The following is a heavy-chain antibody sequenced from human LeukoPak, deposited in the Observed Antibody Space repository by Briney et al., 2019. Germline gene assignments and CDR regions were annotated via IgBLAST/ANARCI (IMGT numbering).Heavy chain of an antibody. V-gene: IGHV3-7*01. CDR3: ARVSYYYYMDV. Sequence: GGSLRLSCVASGFTFSSYWMSWVRQAPGKGLEWVANIKQDGSEKYYVDSVKGRFTISRDNAKNSLYLQMNSLRAEDTAVYYCARVSYYYYMDVWGKGTTVTVSS. CDR2: IKQDGSEK. J-gene: IGHJ6*03. CDR1: GFTFSSYW.